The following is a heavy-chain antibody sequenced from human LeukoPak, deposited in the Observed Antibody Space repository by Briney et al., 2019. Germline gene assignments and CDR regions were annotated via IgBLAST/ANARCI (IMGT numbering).Heavy chain of an antibody. CDR2: INPFDCVI. V-gene: IGHV1-46*01. D-gene: IGHD3-10*01. CDR1: GYTFTRYY. CDR3: ARRGSGSYVLDY. J-gene: IGHJ4*02. Sequence: ASVQVSCKASGYTFTRYYMQWVRQAPGQGLEWMGIINPFDCVIDYAQKFQDRVTMTRDTSTSTVYMELSSLGSEDTAVYYCARRGSGSYVLDYWGQGTLVTVSS.